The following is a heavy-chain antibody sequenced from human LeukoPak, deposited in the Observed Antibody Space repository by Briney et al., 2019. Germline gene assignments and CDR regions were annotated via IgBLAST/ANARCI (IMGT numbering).Heavy chain of an antibody. CDR2: ISYDGSNK. Sequence: GGTVRLSCAASGFTFSSYAMHWVRQAPGKGLEWVAVISYDGSNKYYADSVKGRFTISRDNSKNTLYLHMNSLRAEDTAVYYCAREQGHFDCWGQGTMVTASS. V-gene: IGHV3-30-3*01. CDR3: AREQGHFDC. CDR1: GFTFSSYA. J-gene: IGHJ4*02.